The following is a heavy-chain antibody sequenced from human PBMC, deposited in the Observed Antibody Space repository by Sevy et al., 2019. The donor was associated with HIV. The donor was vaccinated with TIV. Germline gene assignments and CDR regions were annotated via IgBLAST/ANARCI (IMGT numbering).Heavy chain of an antibody. Sequence: GGSLRLSCAVSGFTFGSYGMHWVCQAPGKGLEWVAVILYDSSNKYYGDSVKGRFTISRDNSKNTLYLQMNSLRTDDTAVYYCARGLAALPGYYYGMDVWGQWTTVTVSS. CDR3: ARGLAALPGYYYGMDV. CDR2: ILYDSSNK. D-gene: IGHD6-6*01. V-gene: IGHV3-30*03. CDR1: GFTFGSYG. J-gene: IGHJ6*02.